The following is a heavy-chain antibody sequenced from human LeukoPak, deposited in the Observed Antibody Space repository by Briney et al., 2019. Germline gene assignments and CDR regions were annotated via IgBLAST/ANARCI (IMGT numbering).Heavy chain of an antibody. D-gene: IGHD5-18*01. Sequence: GGSLRLSCTASGFTFSSYGMHWVRQAPGKGLEWVAVIWYDGSNKYYAASVKGRFTISRDNSKNTLYLQMNSLRAEDTAVYHCAKEPGNLWGTDMVTGGFDPWGQGALVTVSS. CDR2: IWYDGSNK. CDR1: GFTFSSYG. CDR3: AKEPGNLWGTDMVTGGFDP. J-gene: IGHJ5*02. V-gene: IGHV3-33*06.